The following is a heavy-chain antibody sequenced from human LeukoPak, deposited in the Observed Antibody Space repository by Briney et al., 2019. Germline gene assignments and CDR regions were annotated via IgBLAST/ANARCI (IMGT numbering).Heavy chain of an antibody. Sequence: GGSLRLSCAGSGFIFSNAWMNWVRQAPAQGLEWVGRVKSKYDGGTTDYAAHAKGRFTIPRDDSKNTVYLQMNRLKTEDTAVYYCNTGGYYFDYWGQGTLVTVSS. CDR2: VKSKYDGGTT. J-gene: IGHJ4*02. V-gene: IGHV3-15*01. CDR1: GFIFSNAW. CDR3: NTGGYYFDY.